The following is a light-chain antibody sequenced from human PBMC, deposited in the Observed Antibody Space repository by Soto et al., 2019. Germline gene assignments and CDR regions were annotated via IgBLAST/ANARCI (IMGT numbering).Light chain of an antibody. CDR2: DAY. J-gene: IGKJ5*01. CDR1: QSVSTS. CDR3: QQRHMWPIT. Sequence: EIVLTQSPGTLSLSPGERATPSCRASQSVSTSFAWYQQKPGQAPRLLIYDAYNRATGIPPRFSGSGSGTDFTLTISSLEPEDSAVYYCQQRHMWPITFGQGTRLEIK. V-gene: IGKV3-11*01.